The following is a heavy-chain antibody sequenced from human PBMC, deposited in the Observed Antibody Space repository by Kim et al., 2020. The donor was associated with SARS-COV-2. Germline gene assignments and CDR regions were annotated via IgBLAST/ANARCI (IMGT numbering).Heavy chain of an antibody. Sequence: SETLSLTCTVSGGSISSGGYYWSWIRQHPGKGLEWIGYIYYSGSTYYNPSLKSRVTISVDTSKNQFSLKLSSVTAADTAVYYCARVWLDYAVKIDPWGQGTLVTVSS. CDR2: IYYSGST. CDR1: GGSISSGGYY. J-gene: IGHJ5*02. V-gene: IGHV4-31*03. D-gene: IGHD4-17*01. CDR3: ARVWLDYAVKIDP.